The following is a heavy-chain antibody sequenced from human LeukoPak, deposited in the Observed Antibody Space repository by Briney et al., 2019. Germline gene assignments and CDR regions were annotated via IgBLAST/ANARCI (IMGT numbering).Heavy chain of an antibody. V-gene: IGHV3-48*01. D-gene: IGHD6-13*01. J-gene: IGHJ4*02. Sequence: GGSLRLSCAASGFTFSSYSMNWVRQAPGQGLEWVSYISSSSSTIYYADSVKGRFTISRDNAKNSLYLQMNSLRAEDTAVYYCARVSGSSWYGHYFDYWGQGTLVTVSS. CDR2: ISSSSSTI. CDR1: GFTFSSYS. CDR3: ARVSGSSWYGHYFDY.